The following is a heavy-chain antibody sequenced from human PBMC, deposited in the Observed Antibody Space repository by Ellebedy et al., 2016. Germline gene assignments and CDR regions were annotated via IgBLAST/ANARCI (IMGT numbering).Heavy chain of an antibody. CDR2: ISYDGSNK. CDR3: AKGPLAYCSIASCHAFDY. Sequence: GGSLRLXCAASGFTFSSYGMHWVRQAPGKGLEWVAVISYDGSNKYYADSVKGRFTISRDTSKNTLYLEMNSLRADDTALYYCAKGPLAYCSIASCHAFDYWGQGTLVTVSS. CDR1: GFTFSSYG. D-gene: IGHD2-2*01. V-gene: IGHV3-30*18. J-gene: IGHJ4*02.